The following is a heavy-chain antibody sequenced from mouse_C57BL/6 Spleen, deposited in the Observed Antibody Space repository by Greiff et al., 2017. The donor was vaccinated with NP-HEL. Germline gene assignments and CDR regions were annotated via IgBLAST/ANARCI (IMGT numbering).Heavy chain of an antibody. D-gene: IGHD1-1*01. Sequence: EVMLVESGGGLVQPKGSLKLSCAASGFTFNTYAMHWVRQAPGKGLEWVARLRSKSSNYATYYADSVKDRFTISRDDSQSMLYLQMNNLKTEDTAMYYCVRAYYYGSPYAMDYWGQGTSVTVSS. CDR3: VRAYYYGSPYAMDY. V-gene: IGHV10-3*01. CDR1: GFTFNTYA. J-gene: IGHJ4*01. CDR2: LRSKSSNYAT.